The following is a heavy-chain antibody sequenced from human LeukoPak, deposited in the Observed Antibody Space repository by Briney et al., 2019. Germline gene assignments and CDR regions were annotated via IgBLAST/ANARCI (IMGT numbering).Heavy chain of an antibody. CDR3: ARDPTTRSNRAQFYSDD. CDR1: GFTFNSYA. D-gene: IGHD4-17*01. J-gene: IGHJ4*02. V-gene: IGHV3-30*04. Sequence: GGSLRLSCAASGFTFNSYAIHWVRQAPGKGLEWVAVISLNGGDTNYAGSVKGRFTISRDNSKNTLYLQMNSLRAEDTAVYYCARDPTTRSNRAQFYSDDWGQGTLVIVSS. CDR2: ISLNGGDT.